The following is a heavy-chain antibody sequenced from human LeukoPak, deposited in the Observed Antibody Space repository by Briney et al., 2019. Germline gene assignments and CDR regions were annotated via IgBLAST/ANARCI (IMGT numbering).Heavy chain of an antibody. D-gene: IGHD3-3*01. CDR3: ARGDYDFWSGYQENYYYYMDV. J-gene: IGHJ6*03. V-gene: IGHV3-74*01. CDR2: INSDGSST. CDR1: GFTFSSYW. Sequence: PGGSLRLSCAASGFTFSSYWMHWVRQAPGKGLVWVSRINSDGSSTSHADSVKGRFTISRDNAKNTLYLQMNSLRAEDTAVYYCARGDYDFWSGYQENYYYYMDVWGKGTTVTVSS.